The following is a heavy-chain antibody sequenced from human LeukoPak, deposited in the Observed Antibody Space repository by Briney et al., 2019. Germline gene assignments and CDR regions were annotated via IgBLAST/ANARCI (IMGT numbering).Heavy chain of an antibody. V-gene: IGHV4-59*01. J-gene: IGHJ6*02. CDR3: ARFYGDYPFYYYYYYGMDV. D-gene: IGHD4-17*01. CDR2: IYYSGST. Sequence: KPSETPSLTCTVSGGSISSYYWSWIRQPPGKGLEWIGYIYYSGSTNYNPSLKSRVTISVDTSKNQFSLRLSSVTAADTAVYYCARFYGDYPFYYYYYYGMDVWGQGTTVTVSS. CDR1: GGSISSYY.